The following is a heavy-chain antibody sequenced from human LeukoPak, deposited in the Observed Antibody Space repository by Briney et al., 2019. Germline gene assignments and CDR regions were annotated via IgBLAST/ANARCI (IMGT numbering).Heavy chain of an antibody. CDR1: GYTFTSYG. CDR3: ARDPPYGSGSYSFPHFDY. J-gene: IGHJ4*02. CDR2: ISAYNGNT. V-gene: IGHV1-18*01. D-gene: IGHD3-10*01. Sequence: ASVKASCKASGYTFTSYGISWVRQAPGQGLEWMGWISAYNGNTNYAQKLQGRVTMTTDTSTSTAYMELRSLRSDDTAVYYCARDPPYGSGSYSFPHFDYWGQGTLVTVSS.